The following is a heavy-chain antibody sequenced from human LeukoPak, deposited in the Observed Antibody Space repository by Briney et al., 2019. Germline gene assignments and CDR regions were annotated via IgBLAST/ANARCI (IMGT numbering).Heavy chain of an antibody. Sequence: PSETLSLTCTVSGRSGSSGSYYWSWIRQPPGKGLEWIGYVYYTGSTNYNPSLTSRVTISVDTSKNQFSLTLSSVTAADTAVYYCARGIRGSSGWSSYYFDYWGQGTLVTVSS. V-gene: IGHV4-61*01. D-gene: IGHD6-19*01. CDR3: ARGIRGSSGWSSYYFDY. J-gene: IGHJ4*02. CDR1: GRSGSSGSYY. CDR2: VYYTGST.